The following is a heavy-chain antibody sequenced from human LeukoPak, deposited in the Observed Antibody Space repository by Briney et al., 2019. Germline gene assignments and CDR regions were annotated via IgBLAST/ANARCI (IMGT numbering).Heavy chain of an antibody. CDR3: ARLRVPQITYYYGSGSSYYFDY. D-gene: IGHD3-10*01. J-gene: IGHJ4*02. V-gene: IGHV3-7*01. CDR2: IKQDGSEK. Sequence: PGGSLRLSCAASGFTFSSYWMSWVRQAPGKGLEWVANIKQDGSEKYYVDSVKGRFTISRDNAKNSLYLQMNSLRAEDTAVYYCARLRVPQITYYYGSGSSYYFDYWGQGTLVTVSS. CDR1: GFTFSSYW.